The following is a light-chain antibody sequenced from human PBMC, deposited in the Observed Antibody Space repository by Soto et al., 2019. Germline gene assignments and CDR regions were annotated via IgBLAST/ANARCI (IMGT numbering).Light chain of an antibody. CDR2: DAS. V-gene: IGKV1-5*01. J-gene: IGKJ1*01. CDR3: QQYNSYSPT. CDR1: QSISSW. Sequence: DIQMTQSPSTLSASVGDRVTITCRASQSISSWLAWYQQKPGKAPKLLIYDASSLESGVPPRFSGSGSGTEFTLTISSLQPDDFATYYCQQYNSYSPTFGQGTMVDIK.